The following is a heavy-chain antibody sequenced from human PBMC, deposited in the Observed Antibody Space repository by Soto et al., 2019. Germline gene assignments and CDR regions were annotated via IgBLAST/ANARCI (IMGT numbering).Heavy chain of an antibody. J-gene: IGHJ3*02. CDR1: GYTFTGYY. V-gene: IGHV1-2*04. D-gene: IGHD2-15*01. Sequence: ASVKVSCKASGYTFTGYYMHWVRQAPGQGLEWMGWINPNSGGTNYAQKFQGWVTMTRDTSISTAYMELSRLRSDDTAVYYCARVLTVTRCCSGGSCYKDAFDIWGQGTMVTVSS. CDR3: ARVLTVTRCCSGGSCYKDAFDI. CDR2: INPNSGGT.